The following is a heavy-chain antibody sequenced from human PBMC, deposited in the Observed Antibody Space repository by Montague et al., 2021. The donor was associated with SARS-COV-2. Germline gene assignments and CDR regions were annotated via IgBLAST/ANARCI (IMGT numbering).Heavy chain of an antibody. D-gene: IGHD3-22*01. CDR2: ISSSGSSI. V-gene: IGHV3-48*03. CDR3: AREGYYDSSGYPLSY. Sequence: SLRLSFAASGFTFSSYEMNWVRQAPGKGLEWVSYISSSGSSIYYADSVKGRFTISRDNAKNSLYLQMNSLRAEDTAVYYCAREGYYDSSGYPLSYWGQGTLVTVSS. CDR1: GFTFSSYE. J-gene: IGHJ4*02.